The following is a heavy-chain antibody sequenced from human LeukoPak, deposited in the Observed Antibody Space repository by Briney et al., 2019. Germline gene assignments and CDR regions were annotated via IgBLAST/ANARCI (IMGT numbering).Heavy chain of an antibody. CDR1: GFTFSTYT. Sequence: GGSLRLSCAASGFTFSTYTMNWVRQAPGKGLEWVSSISSRSSYIYYVDSVKGRFTISRDNAKNSLYLQMNSLRADDTAVYYCARVEWLDRGYYMDVWGKGTTVTVSS. D-gene: IGHD6-19*01. J-gene: IGHJ6*03. CDR2: ISSRSSYI. V-gene: IGHV3-21*01. CDR3: ARVEWLDRGYYMDV.